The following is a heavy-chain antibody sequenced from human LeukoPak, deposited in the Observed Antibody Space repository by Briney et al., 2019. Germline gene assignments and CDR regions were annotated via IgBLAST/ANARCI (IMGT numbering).Heavy chain of an antibody. Sequence: SETLSLTCTVSGGSISSYYWSWIRQPPGKGLEWIGYIYYSGSTNYNPSLKGRVTISVDTSKNQFSLKLSSVTAADTAVYYCARDQDSSGWYWRWFDPWGQGTLVTVSS. J-gene: IGHJ5*02. V-gene: IGHV4-59*01. CDR1: GGSISSYY. CDR2: IYYSGST. D-gene: IGHD6-19*01. CDR3: ARDQDSSGWYWRWFDP.